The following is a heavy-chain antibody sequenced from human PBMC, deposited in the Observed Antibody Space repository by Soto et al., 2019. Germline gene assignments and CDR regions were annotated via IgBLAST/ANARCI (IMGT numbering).Heavy chain of an antibody. J-gene: IGHJ3*02. CDR1: GYSFTSYW. CDR3: AISPCYNNAFDI. V-gene: IGHV5-10-1*01. Sequence: GESLKISCKGSGYSFTSYWISWVRQMPGKGLEWMGRIDPSDSYTNYSPSFQGHVTISADKSISTAYLQWSSLKASDTAMYYCAISPCYNNAFDIWGQGTMVTVSS. D-gene: IGHD1-1*01. CDR2: IDPSDSYT.